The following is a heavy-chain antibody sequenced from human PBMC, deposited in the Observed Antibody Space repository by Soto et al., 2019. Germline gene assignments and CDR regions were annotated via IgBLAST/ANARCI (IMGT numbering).Heavy chain of an antibody. Sequence: EVQLLESGGGLVQPGGSLRLYCAASGFPLSTYGMSWVRQAPGKGREWVSSITGSGGDTYYADSVKGRFTSSRDNSNNMLSLQMNSLRVEDTAVYYCARIRGYWYGLDVWGQGTTITVSS. J-gene: IGHJ6*02. CDR3: ARIRGYWYGLDV. CDR1: GFPLSTYG. V-gene: IGHV3-23*01. CDR2: ITGSGGDT.